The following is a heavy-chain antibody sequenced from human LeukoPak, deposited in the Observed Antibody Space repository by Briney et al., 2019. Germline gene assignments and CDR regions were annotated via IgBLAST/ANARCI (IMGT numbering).Heavy chain of an antibody. CDR2: IYYSGST. CDR3: ARDSSSWKGEAPFDY. V-gene: IGHV4-39*07. Sequence: SETLSLPCTVSGGSISSSSYYWGWIRQPPGKGLEWIGSIYYSGSTYYNPSLKSRVTISVDTSKNQFSLKLSSVTAADTAVYYCARDSSSWKGEAPFDYWGQGTLVTVSS. J-gene: IGHJ4*02. CDR1: GGSISSSSYY. D-gene: IGHD6-13*01.